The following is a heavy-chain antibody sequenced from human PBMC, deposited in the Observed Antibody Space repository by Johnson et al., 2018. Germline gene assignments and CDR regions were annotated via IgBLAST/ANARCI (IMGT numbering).Heavy chain of an antibody. Sequence: QVQLVQSGGGVVQPGTSLRLSCAASGFTFSYYGMHWVRQAPGKGLEWVAVIWSDGSGKYYADSVKGRFTVSRDNSKNILYLQMNSLRAEDTAVYYCARRQQQVHACDIWGQGTMVTVSS. D-gene: IGHD6-13*01. V-gene: IGHV3-33*01. J-gene: IGHJ3*02. CDR1: GFTFSYYG. CDR2: IWSDGSGK. CDR3: ARRQQQVHACDI.